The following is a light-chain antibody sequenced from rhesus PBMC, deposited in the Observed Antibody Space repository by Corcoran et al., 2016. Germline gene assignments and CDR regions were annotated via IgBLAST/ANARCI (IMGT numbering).Light chain of an antibody. CDR2: YAN. CDR1: QGISSY. CDR3: QQGNSNPYS. J-gene: IGKJ2*01. Sequence: DIQMSQSPSSLSASVGDRVTIPCRASQGISSYLNWYQQKPGKAPKLLIYYANSLASGAPSRFSGSGSGTDFTLTLSSLQPEDFATDYCQQGNSNPYSFGQGTKVEIK. V-gene: IGKV1-32*02.